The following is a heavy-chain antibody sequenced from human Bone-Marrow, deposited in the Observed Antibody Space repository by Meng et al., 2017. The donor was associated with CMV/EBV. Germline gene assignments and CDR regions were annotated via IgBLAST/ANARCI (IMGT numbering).Heavy chain of an antibody. CDR2: ISSSGSTI. V-gene: IGHV3-48*03. D-gene: IGHD3-22*01. CDR3: AREGSVLEDDSSETPLPGIMGS. CDR1: GFTFSSYE. J-gene: IGHJ4*02. Sequence: GESLKISCAASGFTFSSYEMNWVRQAPGKGLEWVSYISSSGSTIYYADSVKGRFTISRDNAKNSLYLQMNSLRAEDTAVYYCAREGSVLEDDSSETPLPGIMGSGGQGTLVTVSS.